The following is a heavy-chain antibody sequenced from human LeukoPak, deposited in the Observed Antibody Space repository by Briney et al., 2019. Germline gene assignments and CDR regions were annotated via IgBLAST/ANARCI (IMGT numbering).Heavy chain of an antibody. J-gene: IGHJ1*01. V-gene: IGHV3-21*01. CDR1: GFTFSSYS. CDR2: ISSSSSYI. D-gene: IGHD3-22*01. Sequence: GGSLRLSCAASGFTFSSYSMNWVRQAPGKGLEWVSSISSSSSYIYYADSVKGRFTISRDNAKNSLYLQMNSLRAEDTAVHYCAREWLYYYDSSGYYYGSEYFQHWGQGTLVTVSS. CDR3: AREWLYYYDSSGYYYGSEYFQH.